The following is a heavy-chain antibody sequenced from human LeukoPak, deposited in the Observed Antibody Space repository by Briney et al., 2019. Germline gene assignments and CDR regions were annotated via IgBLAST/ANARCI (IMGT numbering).Heavy chain of an antibody. D-gene: IGHD4/OR15-4a*01. Sequence: SETLSLTCTVSGGSISSSNYYWGWIRQPPGKGLEWIGSIYYSGSTYYNPSLKSRVTISVDTSKNQFSLKLSSVTAADTAVYYCRVLYYYYYYMDVWGKGTTVTVSS. CDR2: IYYSGST. J-gene: IGHJ6*03. CDR1: GGSISSSNYY. CDR3: RVLYYYYYYMDV. V-gene: IGHV4-39*07.